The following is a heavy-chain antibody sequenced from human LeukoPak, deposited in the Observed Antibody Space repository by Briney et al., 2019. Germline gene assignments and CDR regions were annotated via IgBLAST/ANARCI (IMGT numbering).Heavy chain of an antibody. V-gene: IGHV3-11*04. J-gene: IGHJ4*02. D-gene: IGHD6-19*01. CDR1: GFTFSDYY. CDR2: ISSAGYTV. Sequence: VGSLRLSCAASGFTFSDYYMSWVRQAPGQGLEWISYISSAGYTVDYADSVKGRFTISRDNAKNSLYLQMNSLRAEDTAVYYCACQSNSGWYGYWGQGTLVTVSS. CDR3: ACQSNSGWYGY.